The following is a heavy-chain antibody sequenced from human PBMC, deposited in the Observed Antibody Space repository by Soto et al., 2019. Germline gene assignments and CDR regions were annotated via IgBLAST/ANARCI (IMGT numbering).Heavy chain of an antibody. CDR3: ARVATAMVDY. D-gene: IGHD5-18*01. V-gene: IGHV4-61*01. CDR1: GGSVSSGSHY. CDR2: IYYSGST. Sequence: QVQLQESGPGLVKPSETLSLTCTVSGGSVSSGSHYWSWIRQPPGKGLEWIGYIYYSGSTNYNPSLKSRVTISVDTSKNQFSLKLSSVTAADPAVDYCARVATAMVDYWGQGTLVTVSS. J-gene: IGHJ4*02.